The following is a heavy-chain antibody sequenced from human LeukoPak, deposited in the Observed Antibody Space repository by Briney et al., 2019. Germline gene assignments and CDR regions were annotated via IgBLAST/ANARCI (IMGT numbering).Heavy chain of an antibody. Sequence: PSETLSLTCSVSGDSLNTDYWSWIRQPPGKGLEWIGYMSYSGNTSYNPSLKSRVTISVDMSKNQFSLRLTSVTAADTAVYYCARGYYDFLTGQVNAFDIWGQGTMVTVSS. CDR1: GDSLNTDY. J-gene: IGHJ3*02. D-gene: IGHD3-9*01. V-gene: IGHV4-59*01. CDR2: MSYSGNT. CDR3: ARGYYDFLTGQVNAFDI.